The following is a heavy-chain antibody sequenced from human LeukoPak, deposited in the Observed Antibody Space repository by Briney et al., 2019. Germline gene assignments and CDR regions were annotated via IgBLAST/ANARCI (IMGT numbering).Heavy chain of an antibody. D-gene: IGHD3-10*01. Sequence: GGSLRLSCAVSGITLSNYGMSWVRQAPGKGLEWVAGISDSGGRTKYADSVKGRFTISRDNSRNTLYLQMSSLRPEDTAVYYCTKWSGFGDDWGQGTLVTVSS. CDR2: ISDSGGRT. J-gene: IGHJ4*02. CDR1: GITLSNYG. V-gene: IGHV3-23*01. CDR3: TKWSGFGDD.